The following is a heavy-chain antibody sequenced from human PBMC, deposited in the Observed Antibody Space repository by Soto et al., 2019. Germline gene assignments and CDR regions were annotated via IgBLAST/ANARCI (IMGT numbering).Heavy chain of an antibody. CDR1: IGSFDVYY. Sequence: SETLCITCALYIGSFDVYYWSWIRQSPGKGLDWIGEIHHSGSTKYNPSLKSRVSLSVDTSTKQFSLKMTSMTAADRGFYYCARGVDSWSGYLFWGQGTPVTVSS. D-gene: IGHD3-3*01. CDR3: ARGVDSWSGYLF. CDR2: IHHSGST. V-gene: IGHV4-34*01. J-gene: IGHJ4*02.